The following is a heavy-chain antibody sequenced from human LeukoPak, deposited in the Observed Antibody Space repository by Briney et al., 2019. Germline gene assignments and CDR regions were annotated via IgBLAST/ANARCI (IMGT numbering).Heavy chain of an antibody. CDR2: ISGSGDST. V-gene: IGHV3-23*01. CDR1: GFTFSSYA. Sequence: GGSLRLSCAASGFTFSSYAMSWVRQAPGKGLEWVSTISGSGDSTYYAGSVKGRFTISRDNSKNTLYLEMNSLKVEDSAIYYCARSFSSRFSSPRRPYYFDYWGQGTLVTVSS. CDR3: ARSFSSRFSSPRRPYYFDY. J-gene: IGHJ4*02. D-gene: IGHD6-13*01.